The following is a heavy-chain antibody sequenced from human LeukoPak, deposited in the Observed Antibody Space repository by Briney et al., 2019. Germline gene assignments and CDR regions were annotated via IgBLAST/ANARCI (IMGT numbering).Heavy chain of an antibody. D-gene: IGHD5-18*01. CDR2: INPSGGSA. V-gene: IGHV1-46*01. Sequence: ASVKVSCKASGYIFTSYFMHWVRQAPGQGLEWMGLINPSGGSARYAQKFQGRVTMTRDMSTSTVYMELSSLRSEDTAVYYCARALPHRRLMDTTMEQHWFDPWGQGTLVTVSS. CDR3: ARALPHRRLMDTTMEQHWFDP. J-gene: IGHJ5*02. CDR1: GYIFTSYF.